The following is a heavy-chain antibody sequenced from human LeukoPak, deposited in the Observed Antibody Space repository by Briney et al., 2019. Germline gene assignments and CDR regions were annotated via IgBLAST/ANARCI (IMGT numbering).Heavy chain of an antibody. CDR3: ARDPTVAGDPLFDY. CDR1: GGTFSSYA. V-gene: IGHV1-69*01. J-gene: IGHJ4*02. D-gene: IGHD6-19*01. CDR2: IIPIFGTA. Sequence: SVKVSCKASGGTFSSYAISWVRQAPGQGLEWTGGIIPIFGTANYAQKFQGRVTITADESTSTAYMELRSLRSDDTAVYYCARDPTVAGDPLFDYWGQGTLVTVSS.